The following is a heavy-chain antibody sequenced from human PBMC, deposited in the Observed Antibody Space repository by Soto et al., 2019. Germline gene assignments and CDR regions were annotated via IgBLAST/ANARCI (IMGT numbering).Heavy chain of an antibody. Sequence: GGSLRLSCSASGFTFSSYAMHWVRQAPGKGLEYVSAISSNGGSTYYADSVKGRFTISRDNAKNSLYLQMNSLRAEDTALYYCAKGRPGYCSGGSCYTDYTFDYWGQGTLVTVSS. V-gene: IGHV3-64*04. CDR3: AKGRPGYCSGGSCYTDYTFDY. J-gene: IGHJ4*02. CDR2: ISSNGGST. CDR1: GFTFSSYA. D-gene: IGHD2-15*01.